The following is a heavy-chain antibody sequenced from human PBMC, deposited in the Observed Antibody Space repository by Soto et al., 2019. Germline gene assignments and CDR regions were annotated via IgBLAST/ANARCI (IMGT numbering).Heavy chain of an antibody. D-gene: IGHD5-18*01. J-gene: IGHJ4*02. CDR2: ISSSSSTI. CDR1: GLTFSSYS. Sequence: PGGSLRLSCAASGLTFSSYSMNWVRQAPGKGLEWVSYISSSSSTIYYADSVKGRFTISRDNFKNTLYLQMNSLRAEDTAVYYCARGYSYTQPVFDYWGLGTLVTVSS. CDR3: ARGYSYTQPVFDY. V-gene: IGHV3-48*01.